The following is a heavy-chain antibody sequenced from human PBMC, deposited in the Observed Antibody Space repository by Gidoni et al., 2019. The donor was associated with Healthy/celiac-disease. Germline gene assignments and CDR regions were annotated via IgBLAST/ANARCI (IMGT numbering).Heavy chain of an antibody. CDR1: GSTFNCCT. CDR3: ASYDILTDSLDY. V-gene: IGHV3-21*01. Sequence: EVQLVEPWGGLVKPGVCLILSCVASGSTFNCCTMNWVRQAPGKGLEWVSSITSSSSYIYYADSVKGRFTISRDNAKNSLYRQMNSLRAEDTAVYYCASYDILTDSLDYWGQGTLVTVSS. CDR2: ITSSSSYI. J-gene: IGHJ4*02. D-gene: IGHD3-9*01.